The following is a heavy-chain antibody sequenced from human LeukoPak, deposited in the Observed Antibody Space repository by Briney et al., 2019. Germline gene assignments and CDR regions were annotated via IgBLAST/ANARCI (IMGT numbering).Heavy chain of an antibody. CDR1: GGSFSGYY. D-gene: IGHD3-16*01. CDR2: INHSGST. CDR3: ARGRDYIWGMSGY. Sequence: PSETLSLTCAVYGGSFSGYYWSWIRQPPGKGLEWIGEINHSGSTNYNPSLKSRVTISVDTSKNQFSLKMTSVTAADTAVYFCARGRDYIWGMSGYWGQGTLVAVSS. V-gene: IGHV4-34*01. J-gene: IGHJ4*02.